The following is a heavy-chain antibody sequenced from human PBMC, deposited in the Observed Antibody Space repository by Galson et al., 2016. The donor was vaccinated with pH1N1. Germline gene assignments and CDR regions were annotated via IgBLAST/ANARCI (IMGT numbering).Heavy chain of an antibody. J-gene: IGHJ4*02. V-gene: IGHV3-48*01. CDR3: ASDRAWAFDN. D-gene: IGHD3-10*01. CDR1: SFSFSDSP. Sequence: PRLSCAASSFSFSDSPMNWVRRAPGKGLEWLSFISIGATVLTYADSVKGRFTTSRDDANKLLYLQMNNLRAEDTAVYYCASDRAWAFDNWGQGALVTVSS. CDR2: ISIGATVL.